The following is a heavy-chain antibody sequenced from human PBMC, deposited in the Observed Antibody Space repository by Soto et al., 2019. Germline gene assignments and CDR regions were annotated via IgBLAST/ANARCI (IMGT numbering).Heavy chain of an antibody. V-gene: IGHV3-48*03. J-gene: IGHJ4*02. CDR3: VREAPCSNGVCQFDY. Sequence: GGSLRLSCAASRFTFRADEMSWVRQAPGKGLEWISYISSSGSTIHYADSVKGRFSISRDNAKKSLFLQMNSLRAEDTAVYYCVREAPCSNGVCQFDYWGRGTLVSVS. CDR1: RFTFRADE. CDR2: ISSSGSTI. D-gene: IGHD2-8*01.